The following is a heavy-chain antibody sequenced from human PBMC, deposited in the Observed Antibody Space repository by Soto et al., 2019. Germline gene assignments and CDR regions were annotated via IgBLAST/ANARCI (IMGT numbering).Heavy chain of an antibody. CDR2: IYYSGST. Sequence: QLQLQESGPGLVKPSETLSLTCTVSGGSISSSRYYWGWIRQPPGKGLEWIGRIYYSGSTYYNPSLXSXVTXXVXXXXXXXXXKXXXVXXXXXXXXXCTXSNWFDPWGQGTLVTVSS. D-gene: IGHD2-8*01. V-gene: IGHV4-39*01. CDR3: TXSNWFDP. J-gene: IGHJ5*02. CDR1: GGSISSSRYY.